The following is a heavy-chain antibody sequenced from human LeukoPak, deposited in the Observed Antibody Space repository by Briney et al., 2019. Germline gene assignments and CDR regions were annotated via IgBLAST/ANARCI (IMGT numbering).Heavy chain of an antibody. CDR1: GGSISSYY. CDR2: IYYSGST. D-gene: IGHD5-24*01. J-gene: IGHJ4*02. CDR3: ARDSGDGYNWSFDY. Sequence: SETLSLTCTVSGGSISSYYWSWIRQPPGKGLEWIGYIYYSGSTNYNPSLKSRVTISVDTSKNQFSLKLSSVTAADTAVYYCARDSGDGYNWSFDYWGQGTLVTVSS. V-gene: IGHV4-59*12.